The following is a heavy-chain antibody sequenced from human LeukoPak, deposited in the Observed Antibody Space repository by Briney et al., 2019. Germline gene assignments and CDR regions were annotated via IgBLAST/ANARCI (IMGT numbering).Heavy chain of an antibody. CDR3: ARTVVTLDWYFDL. J-gene: IGHJ2*01. CDR2: IYYSGSI. Sequence: PSETLSLTCTVSGGSVRSYYWSWIRQPPGKGLEWIGYIYYSGSINHNPSLKSRVTISIDTSKNQFSLKMRSVTAANTAVYYCARTVVTLDWYFDLWGRGTLVSVSS. D-gene: IGHD4-23*01. CDR1: GGSVRSYY. V-gene: IGHV4-59*02.